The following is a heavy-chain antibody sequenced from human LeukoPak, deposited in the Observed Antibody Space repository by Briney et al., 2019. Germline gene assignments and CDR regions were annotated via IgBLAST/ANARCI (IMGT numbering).Heavy chain of an antibody. CDR2: FSYSGGT. V-gene: IGHV4-59*08. D-gene: IGHD4-23*01. CDR1: GGSISSYY. CDR3: ARVFGGPVSRRFDP. Sequence: SETLSLTCTVSGGSISSYYWSWIRQPPGKGLEWIGYFSYSGGTNYSPSLKSRVTISVDTSKNQFSLKLTSVTAADTAVYYCARVFGGPVSRRFDPWGQGTLVTVSS. J-gene: IGHJ5*02.